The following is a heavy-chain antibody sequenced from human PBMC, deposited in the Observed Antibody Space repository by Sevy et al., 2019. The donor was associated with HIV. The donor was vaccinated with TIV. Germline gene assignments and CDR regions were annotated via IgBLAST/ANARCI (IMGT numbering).Heavy chain of an antibody. J-gene: IGHJ4*02. D-gene: IGHD7-27*01. CDR3: AKDYMLNLGRGYFDS. CDR2: ISGSGETT. Sequence: GGSLRLSCAASGLTFNSHAMSWVRQPPGRGLEWVSAISGSGETTVYADSGRGRFNISRDNSKNTLFMVMNSLGAEVKAVYYCAKDYMLNLGRGYFDSWGQGTLVTVSS. V-gene: IGHV3-23*01. CDR1: GLTFNSHA.